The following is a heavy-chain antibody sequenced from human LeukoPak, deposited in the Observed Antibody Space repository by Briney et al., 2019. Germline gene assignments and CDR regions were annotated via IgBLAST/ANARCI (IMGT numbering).Heavy chain of an antibody. CDR3: ARDDSSGYFRY. CDR1: GYTFTSYA. Sequence: ASVKVSCKASGYTFTSYAMHWVRQAPGQRLEWMRWINAGNGNTKYSQKFQGRVTITRDTSASTAYMELSSLRSEDTAVYYCARDDSSGYFRYWGQGTLVTVSS. J-gene: IGHJ4*02. D-gene: IGHD3-22*01. CDR2: INAGNGNT. V-gene: IGHV1-3*01.